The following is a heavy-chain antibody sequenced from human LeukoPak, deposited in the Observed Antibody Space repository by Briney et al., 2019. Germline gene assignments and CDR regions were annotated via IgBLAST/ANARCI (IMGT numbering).Heavy chain of an antibody. Sequence: SDTLSLTCTVSGDSINSYHWSWVRQPAGKGLEWIGRIHISGSTNYNPSLRSRVAISMDNTKNQFSLKLKSVTAADTAVYYCARDDSSRDDSGGYHYWGQGTLVTISS. D-gene: IGHD3-22*01. J-gene: IGHJ4*02. CDR2: IHISGST. CDR1: GDSINSYH. V-gene: IGHV4-4*07. CDR3: ARDDSSRDDSGGYHY.